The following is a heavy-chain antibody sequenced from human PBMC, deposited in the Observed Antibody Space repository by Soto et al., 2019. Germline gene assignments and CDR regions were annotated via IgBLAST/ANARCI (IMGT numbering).Heavy chain of an antibody. CDR1: GYTFTSYA. J-gene: IGHJ4*02. CDR3: ARDLESGMTTFADY. V-gene: IGHV1-3*01. Sequence: QVQLVQSGAEVKKPGASVKVPCKASGYTFTSYAMHWVRQAPGQRLEWMGWINAGNGNTKYSQKFQGRVTITRDTSASTAYMELSSLRSEDTAVYYCARDLESGMTTFADYWGQGTLVTVSS. CDR2: INAGNGNT. D-gene: IGHD3-16*01.